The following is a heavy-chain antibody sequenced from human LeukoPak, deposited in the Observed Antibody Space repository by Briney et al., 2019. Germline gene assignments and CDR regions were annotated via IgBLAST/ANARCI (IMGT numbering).Heavy chain of an antibody. D-gene: IGHD4/OR15-4a*01. Sequence: GGSLRLSCAASGFTFSSYWMHWVRQAPGKGLVWVSRIKSDGSSTSYADSVKGRFTISRDDAKNTLYLQMNSLRDEDTAVYYCARAMVPLFENWGQGTLVTVSS. CDR2: IKSDGSST. V-gene: IGHV3-74*01. CDR1: GFTFSSYW. J-gene: IGHJ4*02. CDR3: ARAMVPLFEN.